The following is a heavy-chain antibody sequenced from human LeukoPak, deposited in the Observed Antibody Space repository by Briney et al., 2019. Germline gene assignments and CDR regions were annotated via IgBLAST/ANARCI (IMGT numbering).Heavy chain of an antibody. CDR2: IYYSGST. CDR1: GGSISSGDYY. D-gene: IGHD5-12*01. J-gene: IGHJ4*02. CDR3: ARVDIVATIEY. V-gene: IGHV4-30-4*01. Sequence: SETLSLTCTVSGGSISSGDYYWSWIRQPPGKGLEWIGYIYYSGSTCYNPSLKSRVTISVDTSKNQFSLKLSSVTAADTAVYYCARVDIVATIEYWGQGTLVTVSS.